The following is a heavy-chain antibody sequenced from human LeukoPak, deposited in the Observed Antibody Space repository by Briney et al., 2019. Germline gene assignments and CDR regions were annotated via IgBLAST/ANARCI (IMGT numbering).Heavy chain of an antibody. CDR2: IYYSGST. Sequence: SETLSLTCTVSGGSISSSSYYWGWIRQPPGKGLEWIGSIYYSGSTYYNPSLKSRVTISVDTSKNQFSLKLSSVTAADTAVYYCARSRGYSYGTGYYFDYWGQGTLVTVSS. V-gene: IGHV4-39*07. CDR1: GGSISSSSYY. J-gene: IGHJ4*02. D-gene: IGHD5-18*01. CDR3: ARSRGYSYGTGYYFDY.